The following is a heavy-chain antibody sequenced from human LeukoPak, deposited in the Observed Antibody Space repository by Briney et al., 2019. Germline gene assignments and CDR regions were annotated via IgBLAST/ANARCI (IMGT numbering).Heavy chain of an antibody. Sequence: SETLSLTCAFYGGSFSGYYWNWIRQPPGKGLEWIGEINHSGSTNYNPSLKSRVTISVDTSKNQFSLRLNSVTAADTAVYYCASPAYYDSSGYYHARDYWGQGTLVTVSS. CDR3: ASPAYYDSSGYYHARDY. J-gene: IGHJ4*02. V-gene: IGHV4-34*01. D-gene: IGHD3-22*01. CDR1: GGSFSGYY. CDR2: INHSGST.